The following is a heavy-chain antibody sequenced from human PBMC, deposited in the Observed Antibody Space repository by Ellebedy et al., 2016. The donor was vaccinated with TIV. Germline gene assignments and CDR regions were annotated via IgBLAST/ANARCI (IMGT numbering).Heavy chain of an antibody. CDR3: ARGKTYFNYGRDV. Sequence: PGGSLTLSCAASGFTFSTPWMHWVRHAPGKGLVWVSCLNSSGRTKSYADSVKGRFTISRDNVKNTLSLQMNSLGDEDTAVYHCARGKTYFNYGRDVWGQGTTVTVYS. CDR2: LNSSGRTK. CDR1: GFTFSTPW. V-gene: IGHV3-74*01. J-gene: IGHJ6*02.